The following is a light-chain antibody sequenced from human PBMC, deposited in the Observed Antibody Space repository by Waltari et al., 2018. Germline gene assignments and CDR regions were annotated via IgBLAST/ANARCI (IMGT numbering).Light chain of an antibody. J-gene: IGLJ2*01. CDR3: QAWDRSTGV. Sequence: SYELTQPPSVSVSPGQTASITCPGDKLGDKYACWYQQKPGQSPVVVIYQDRKRPSGIPERFSGSKSGNTATLTISGTQAMDEADYYCQAWDRSTGVFCGGTKLTVL. CDR2: QDR. CDR1: KLGDKY. V-gene: IGLV3-1*01.